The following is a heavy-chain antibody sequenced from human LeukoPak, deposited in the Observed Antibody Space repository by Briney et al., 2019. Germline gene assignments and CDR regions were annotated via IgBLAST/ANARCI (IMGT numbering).Heavy chain of an antibody. J-gene: IGHJ6*03. V-gene: IGHV1-69*13. CDR3: ATSGGDYYYYSLDV. CDR1: GYTFTSYG. Sequence: GASVKVSCKASGYTFTSYGISWVRQAPGQGLEWMGGIIPVLGTTNYAQTFQNKVTITADESTSTTYMELSSLTSEDTAVYYCATSGGDYYYYSLDVWGKGTTVTVSS. D-gene: IGHD3-10*01. CDR2: IIPVLGTT.